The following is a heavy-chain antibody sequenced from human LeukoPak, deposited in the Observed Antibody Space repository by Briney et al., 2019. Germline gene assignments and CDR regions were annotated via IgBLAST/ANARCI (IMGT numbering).Heavy chain of an antibody. Sequence: GGSLRLFCAASGFTFSSAWMTWVRQTPGKGLEWVGRIKQIGSGGTADYAAPVKDRFTILRDDSKNTLYLLMNSLKTEDTAVYYCATGFSATSHDGYWGQGTLVTVSS. CDR2: IKQIGSGGTA. CDR1: GFTFSSAW. J-gene: IGHJ4*02. V-gene: IGHV3-15*01. CDR3: ATGFSATSHDGY. D-gene: IGHD1-26*01.